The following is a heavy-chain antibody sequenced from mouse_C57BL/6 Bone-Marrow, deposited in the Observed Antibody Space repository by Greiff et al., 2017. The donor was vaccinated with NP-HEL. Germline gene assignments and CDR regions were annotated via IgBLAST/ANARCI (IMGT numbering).Heavy chain of an antibody. V-gene: IGHV1-82*01. D-gene: IGHD1-1*01. CDR2: IYPGDGDT. CDR3: ARYSTTVVAWYFDV. J-gene: IGHJ1*03. CDR1: GYAFSSSW. Sequence: QVQLKESGPELVKPGASVKISCKASGYAFSSSWMNWVKQRPGKGLEWIGRIYPGDGDTNYNGKFKGKATLTADKSSSTAYMQLSSLTSEDSAVYFCARYSTTVVAWYFDVWGTGTTVTVSS.